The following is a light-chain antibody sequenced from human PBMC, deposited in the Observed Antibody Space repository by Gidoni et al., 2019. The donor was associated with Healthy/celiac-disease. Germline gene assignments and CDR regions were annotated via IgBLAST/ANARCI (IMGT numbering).Light chain of an antibody. J-gene: IGKJ2*01. CDR1: QSISSY. Sequence: DIQMTQSPSSLSASVGDRVTIPCRASQSISSYLNWYQQKPGKAPKLLIYASSSLQSGVPSRFSGSGSGTDFTLTISSLQPEDFATYYCQHSYSTPSYTFGQGTKLEIK. CDR3: QHSYSTPSYT. V-gene: IGKV1-39*01. CDR2: ASS.